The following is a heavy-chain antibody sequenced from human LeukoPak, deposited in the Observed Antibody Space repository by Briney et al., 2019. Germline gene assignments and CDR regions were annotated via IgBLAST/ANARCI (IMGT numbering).Heavy chain of an antibody. CDR2: INPNSGGT. D-gene: IGHD3-9*01. Sequence: ASVKVSCKASGYTFTGYYMHWVRQAPGQGLEWMGWINPNSGGTNYAQKFQGRVTMTRDTSISTAYMELSRLRSDDTAVYYCARIYKGDILTGGDYSWFDPWGQGTLVTVSS. CDR1: GYTFTGYY. CDR3: ARIYKGDILTGGDYSWFDP. J-gene: IGHJ5*02. V-gene: IGHV1-2*02.